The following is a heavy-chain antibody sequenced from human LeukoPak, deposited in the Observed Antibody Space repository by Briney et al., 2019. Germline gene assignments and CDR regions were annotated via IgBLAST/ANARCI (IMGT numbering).Heavy chain of an antibody. V-gene: IGHV3-7*03. J-gene: IGHJ4*02. CDR1: GFTFSNYS. D-gene: IGHD5-12*01. CDR2: IKQDGSER. Sequence: GGSLRLSCAVSGFTFSNYSMSWVRQAPGKGLEWVANIKQDGSERYYVDSVKGRFTISRDNAKNLLSLEMNSLRVEDTAIYYCVSTATFDYWGQGTLVTVSS. CDR3: VSTATFDY.